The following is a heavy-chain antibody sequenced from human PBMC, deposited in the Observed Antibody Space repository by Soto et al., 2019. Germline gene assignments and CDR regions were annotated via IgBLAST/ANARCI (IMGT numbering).Heavy chain of an antibody. V-gene: IGHV1-8*01. CDR1: GYTFTSYD. J-gene: IGHJ3*02. Sequence: ASVKVSCKASGYTFTSYDINWVRQATGQGFEWMGWMNPNSGNTGYAQKFQGRVTMTRNTSISTAYMELSSLRSEDTAVYYCAREGAVAGLDAFDIWGQGTMVTVSS. CDR2: MNPNSGNT. D-gene: IGHD6-19*01. CDR3: AREGAVAGLDAFDI.